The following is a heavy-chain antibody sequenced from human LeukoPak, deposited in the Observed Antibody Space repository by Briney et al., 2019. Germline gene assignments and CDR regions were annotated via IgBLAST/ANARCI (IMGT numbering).Heavy chain of an antibody. CDR1: GGSISSYY. Sequence: SETLSLTCTASGGSISSYYWSWVRQPPGKGLEWLGRIYNSGSTNYNPSLKSRVTMSVDTSKSQFSLKLSSVTAADTAVYYCARGPPGRPDVWGKGTTVTVSS. V-gene: IGHV4-4*07. J-gene: IGHJ6*04. CDR3: ARGPPGRPDV. CDR2: IYNSGST.